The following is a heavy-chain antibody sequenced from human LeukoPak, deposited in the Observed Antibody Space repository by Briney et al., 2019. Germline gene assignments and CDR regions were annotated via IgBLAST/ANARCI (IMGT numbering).Heavy chain of an antibody. D-gene: IGHD3-10*01. Sequence: ASVKVSCKASGYTFTSDGISCVRQAPGQGLEWMGWISAYNGNTNYVQKFRGRVTMTTDTSTSTAYMELRSLRSDDTAVYYCARDQAFVRGDLDSWGQGTLVTVTS. CDR1: GYTFTSDG. CDR3: ARDQAFVRGDLDS. V-gene: IGHV1-18*04. CDR2: ISAYNGNT. J-gene: IGHJ4*02.